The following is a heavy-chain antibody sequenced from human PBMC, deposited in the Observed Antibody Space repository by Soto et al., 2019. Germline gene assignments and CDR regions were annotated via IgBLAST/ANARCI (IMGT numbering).Heavy chain of an antibody. J-gene: IGHJ6*02. Sequence: GGSLRLSCAASGFTFSSYAMHWVRQAPGKGLEWVAVISYDGSSKYYADSVKGRFTISRDNSKNTLYLQMNSLRAEDTAVYYCARESLGYCSSTSCRSYYYYYYGMDVWGQGTTVTVSS. CDR2: ISYDGSSK. CDR1: GFTFSSYA. D-gene: IGHD2-2*01. CDR3: ARESLGYCSSTSCRSYYYYYYGMDV. V-gene: IGHV3-30-3*01.